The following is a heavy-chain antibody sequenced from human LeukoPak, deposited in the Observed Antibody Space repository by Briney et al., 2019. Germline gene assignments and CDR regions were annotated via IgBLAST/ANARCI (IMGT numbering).Heavy chain of an antibody. CDR3: ARRRIAVAGNWFDP. J-gene: IGHJ5*02. Sequence: ASVTVSCKASGYTFTSYDINWVRQAPGQGLEWMGWMNPNSGNTGYAQKFQGRVTMTRNTSISTAYMELSSLRSEDTAVYYCARRRIAVAGNWFDPWGQGTLVTVSS. D-gene: IGHD6-19*01. V-gene: IGHV1-8*01. CDR1: GYTFTSYD. CDR2: MNPNSGNT.